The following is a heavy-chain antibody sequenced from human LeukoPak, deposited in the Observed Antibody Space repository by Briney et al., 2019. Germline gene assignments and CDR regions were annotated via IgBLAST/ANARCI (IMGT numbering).Heavy chain of an antibody. CDR3: ARATVTMIVVVT. CDR2: IYYSGST. Sequence: SETLSLTCTVSGGSISSGGYYWSWIRQHPGKGLEWIGYIYYSGSTYYSPSLKSRVTISVDTSKNQFSLKLSSVTAADTAVYYCARATVTMIVVVTWGQGTLVTVSS. J-gene: IGHJ5*02. CDR1: GGSISSGGYY. D-gene: IGHD3-22*01. V-gene: IGHV4-31*03.